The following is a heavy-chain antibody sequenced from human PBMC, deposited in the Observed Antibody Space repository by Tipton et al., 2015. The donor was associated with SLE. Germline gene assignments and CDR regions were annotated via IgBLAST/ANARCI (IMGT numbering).Heavy chain of an antibody. Sequence: SLRLSCAASGFTFSIYNMNWVRQAPGKGLEWVSHISTSSSSIYYTDSARGRFTISRDNAKNSLYLQMNSLRAEDTAVYYCAREKPVPAGLSDWFDPWGQGTLVTVSS. CDR2: ISTSSSSI. D-gene: IGHD2-2*01. CDR1: GFTFSIYN. V-gene: IGHV3-48*01. CDR3: AREKPVPAGLSDWFDP. J-gene: IGHJ5*02.